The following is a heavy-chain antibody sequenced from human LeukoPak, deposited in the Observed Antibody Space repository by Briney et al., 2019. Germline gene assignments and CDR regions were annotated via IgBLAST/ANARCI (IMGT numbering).Heavy chain of an antibody. Sequence: SVKVSCKASGGTFSSYAISWVRQAPGQGLEWMGGIIPIFGTANYAQKFQGRVTITADESTITAYMELSSLRSEGTAVYYCGRIDTVVTAIPRSHGWGQGTLVTVS. CDR3: GRIDTVVTAIPRSHG. V-gene: IGHV1-69*01. CDR1: GGTFSSYA. CDR2: IIPIFGTA. D-gene: IGHD2-21*02. J-gene: IGHJ4*02.